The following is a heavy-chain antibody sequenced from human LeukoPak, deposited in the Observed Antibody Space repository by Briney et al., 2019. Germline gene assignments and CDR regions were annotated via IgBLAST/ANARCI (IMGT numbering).Heavy chain of an antibody. CDR3: AKWPEGATPKFHY. Sequence: GGSLRLSCAASGFTFSSYAMSWVRQGPGKGLEWVSTISGSGGVTYYPDSVRVRFTISRDNSKNKLHLQMDSLRAEDTAIYYCAKWPEGATPKFHYWGQGTLVTVSS. V-gene: IGHV3-23*01. J-gene: IGHJ4*02. CDR1: GFTFSSYA. D-gene: IGHD1-26*01. CDR2: ISGSGGVT.